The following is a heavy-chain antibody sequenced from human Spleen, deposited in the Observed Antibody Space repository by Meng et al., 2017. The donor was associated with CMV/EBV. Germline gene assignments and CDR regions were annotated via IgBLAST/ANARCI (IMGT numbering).Heavy chain of an antibody. D-gene: IGHD2-15*01. Sequence: GESLKISCATSGFTFSNYGMQWVRQAPGKGLEWVAFIRYDGANKYYADSVKGRFTISRDKAKNSLYLQVNSLRTEDMTVYYCVTSIVVVIAAGDYWRQGTLVTVSS. J-gene: IGHJ4*02. CDR2: IRYDGANK. V-gene: IGHV3-30*02. CDR1: GFTFSNYG. CDR3: VTSIVVVIAAGDY.